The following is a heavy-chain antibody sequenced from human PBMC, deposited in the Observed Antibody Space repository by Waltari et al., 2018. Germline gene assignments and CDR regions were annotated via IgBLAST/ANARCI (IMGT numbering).Heavy chain of an antibody. CDR3: ARGGQIVVVVAATSNWFDP. Sequence: QVQLQQWGAGLLKPSETLSLTCAVYGGSFSGYYWRWLRQPPGKGLEWIGESKHSGSTNYNPSRKRRVTRSVDTSKNQFTRKLSSVTAADTAVDYCARGGQIVVVVAATSNWFDPWGQGTLVTVSS. D-gene: IGHD2-15*01. CDR2: SKHSGST. J-gene: IGHJ5*02. V-gene: IGHV4-34*01. CDR1: GGSFSGYY.